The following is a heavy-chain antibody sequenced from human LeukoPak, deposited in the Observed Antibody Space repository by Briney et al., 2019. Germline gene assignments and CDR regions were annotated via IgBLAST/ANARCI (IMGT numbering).Heavy chain of an antibody. CDR3: AKRGVVIRVILVGFHKEAYYFDS. Sequence: GSLRLSCAVSGITLSNYGMSWVRQAPGKGLEWVAGISGSGGSTNYADSVKGRFTISRDSAKNTLYLQMNRLRAGDTAVYFCAKRGVVIRVILVGFHKEAYYFDSWGQGALVTVSS. J-gene: IGHJ4*02. CDR2: ISGSGGST. CDR1: GITLSNYG. V-gene: IGHV3-23*01. D-gene: IGHD3-10*01.